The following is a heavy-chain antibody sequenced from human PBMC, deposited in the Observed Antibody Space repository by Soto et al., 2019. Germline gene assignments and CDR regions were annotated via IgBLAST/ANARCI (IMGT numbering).Heavy chain of an antibody. V-gene: IGHV1-18*01. CDR2: ISAYNGNT. Sequence: ASVKVSCKASGYTFTSYGISWVRQAPGQGLEWMGWISAYNGNTNYGDSVKGRFTISRDNSKNTLYLQMSSLRVEDTAVYYCARSHSSSWHWFDPWGQGTLVTVSS. D-gene: IGHD6-13*01. CDR1: GYTFTSYG. J-gene: IGHJ5*02. CDR3: ARSHSSSWHWFDP.